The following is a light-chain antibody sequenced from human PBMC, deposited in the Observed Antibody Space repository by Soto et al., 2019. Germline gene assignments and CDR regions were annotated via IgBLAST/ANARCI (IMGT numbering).Light chain of an antibody. J-gene: IGKJ5*01. CDR3: QQYGTSPHT. CDR1: QSVSSNY. CDR2: AAS. Sequence: EIVLTQSPGTLSLSPGERATLSCRASQSVSSNYLAWYQQKPGQAPRLLIYAASSRATDIPDRFSGSGYGTDFTLTISSLEPEDSAVYSSQQYGTSPHTFGQGTRLEIK. V-gene: IGKV3-20*01.